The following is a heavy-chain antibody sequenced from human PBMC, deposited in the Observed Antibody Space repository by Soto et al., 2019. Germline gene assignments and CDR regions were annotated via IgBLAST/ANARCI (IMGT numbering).Heavy chain of an antibody. D-gene: IGHD6-13*01. V-gene: IGHV1-46*01. CDR3: AREVAAAGTRFDY. CDR1: GYTFTSYY. Sequence: VSVKVSCKASGYTFTSYYMHWVRQAPGQGLEWMGIINPSGGSTSYAQKFQGRVTMTRDTSTSTVYMELSSLSSEDTAVYYCAREVAAAGTRFDYWGQGTLVTVAS. CDR2: INPSGGST. J-gene: IGHJ4*02.